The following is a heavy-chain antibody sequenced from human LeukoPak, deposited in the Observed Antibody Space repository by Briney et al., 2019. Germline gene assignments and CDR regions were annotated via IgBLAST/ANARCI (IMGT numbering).Heavy chain of an antibody. CDR3: AREVTLRLGYWFDP. CDR2: IWYDGSKT. Sequence: GGSLRLSCAAPGFSFSNHGMPWVRQAPGKGLEWVAVIWYDGSKTYYADSVKGRFTISRDNFKNTVYLQVSSLRAEDTAVYYCAREVTLRLGYWFDPWGQGTLVTVSS. CDR1: GFSFSNHG. D-gene: IGHD5-18*01. V-gene: IGHV3-33*01. J-gene: IGHJ5*02.